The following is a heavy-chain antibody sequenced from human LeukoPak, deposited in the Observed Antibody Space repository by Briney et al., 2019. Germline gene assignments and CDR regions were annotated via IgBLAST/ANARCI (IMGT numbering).Heavy chain of an antibody. Sequence: SSETLSLTCTVSRGSISSDYWNWIRQPPGKGLEWIGYIYYSGSTNYNPSLKSRVTISVDTSKNQFSLNLRSVTAADTAVYYCARGQVGATTIFDYWGQGTLVTVSS. CDR2: IYYSGST. V-gene: IGHV4-59*01. J-gene: IGHJ4*02. CDR1: RGSISSDY. D-gene: IGHD1-26*01. CDR3: ARGQVGATTIFDY.